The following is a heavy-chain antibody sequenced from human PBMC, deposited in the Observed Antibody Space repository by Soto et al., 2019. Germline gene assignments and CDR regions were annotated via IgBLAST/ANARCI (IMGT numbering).Heavy chain of an antibody. CDR1: GGSISSGGYY. CDR3: ARCSMVRGVIPDYFDY. J-gene: IGHJ4*02. D-gene: IGHD3-10*01. V-gene: IGHV4-31*01. CDR2: IYYSGST. Sequence: QVQLQESGPGLVKPSQTLSLTCTVSGGSISSGGYYWSWIRQHPGKGLEWIGYIYYSGSTYYNPSLKSLVTISVDTSKNQFSLKLSSVTAADTAVYYCARCSMVRGVIPDYFDYWGQGTLVTVSS.